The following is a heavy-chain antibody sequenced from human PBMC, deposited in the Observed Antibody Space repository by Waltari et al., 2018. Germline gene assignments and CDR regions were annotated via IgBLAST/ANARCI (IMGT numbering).Heavy chain of an antibody. J-gene: IGHJ4*02. V-gene: IGHV4-4*01. CDR3: ARDRGRGIYLDS. Sequence: WGLVCQSPLKGREGIGQIRGSGKTNYNPSFASRVSVSLDTSTDQFSLKMTSATAADTAIYFCARDRGRGIYLDSWGQGTLVTVSP. CDR2: IRGSGKT.